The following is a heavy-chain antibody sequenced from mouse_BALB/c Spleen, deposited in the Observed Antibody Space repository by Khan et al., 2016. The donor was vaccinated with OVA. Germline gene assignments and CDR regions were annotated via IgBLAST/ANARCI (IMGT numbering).Heavy chain of an antibody. J-gene: IGHJ1*01. V-gene: IGHV9-3-1*01. CDR1: GYTFTNYG. CDR2: INTYTGEP. CDR3: VKIRNYWYFDV. Sequence: QIQLVQSGPELKKPGETVKISCKAFGYTFTNYGMNWVKQAPGKALKWLGWINTYTGEPTYADDFKGRFAFSLENSASTAYLQICHLKIEDTATEFCVKIRNYWYFDVWGAGTTVTVSS.